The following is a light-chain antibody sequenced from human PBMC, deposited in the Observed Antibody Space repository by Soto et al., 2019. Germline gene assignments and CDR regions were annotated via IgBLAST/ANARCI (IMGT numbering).Light chain of an antibody. J-gene: IGLJ1*01. CDR1: SSDVGGYHY. V-gene: IGLV2-8*01. CDR2: EAE. CDR3: LSYGGSNNYV. Sequence: LTQPPSASESPGQSVTISCTGTSSDVGGYHYVSWYQHHPGRAPKLLIYEAEKRPPGVPGRFSGSKSGNTASLTVSGLQADDEADYYCLSYGGSNNYVFGTGTKVTVL.